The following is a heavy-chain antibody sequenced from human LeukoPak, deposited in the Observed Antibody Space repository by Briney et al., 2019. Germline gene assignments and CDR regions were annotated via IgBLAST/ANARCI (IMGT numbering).Heavy chain of an antibody. D-gene: IGHD5/OR15-5a*01. CDR1: GFTLSSYS. CDR3: ARDSVGWLDP. CDR2: ISSSSSYI. V-gene: IGHV3-21*01. J-gene: IGHJ5*02. Sequence: GGSLRLSCEASGFTLSSYSMNWVRQAPGKGLEWVSSISSSSSYIYYADSVKGRFTISRDNAKNTLYLQMNSLRAEDTAVYYCARDSVGWLDPWGQGTLVTVSS.